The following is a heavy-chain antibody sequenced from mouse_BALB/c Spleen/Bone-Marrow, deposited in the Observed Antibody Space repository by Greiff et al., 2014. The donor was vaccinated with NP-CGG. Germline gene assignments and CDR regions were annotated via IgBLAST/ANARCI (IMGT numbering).Heavy chain of an antibody. CDR1: GFNIKDYY. CDR2: IDPENGNT. J-gene: IGHJ4*01. V-gene: IGHV14-1*02. CDR3: ARGREAMDY. Sequence: VQLQQFGAELVRPGALVKLSCKASGFNIKDYYMHWVKQRPEQGLEWIGWIDPENGNTIYDPKFQGKASITADTSSNTAYLQLSSLTSEDTAVYYCARGREAMDYWGQGTSVTVSS.